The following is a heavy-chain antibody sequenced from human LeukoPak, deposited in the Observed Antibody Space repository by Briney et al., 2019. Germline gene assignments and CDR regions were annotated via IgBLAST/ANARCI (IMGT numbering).Heavy chain of an antibody. CDR1: GYTFTSYY. D-gene: IGHD3-10*01. CDR3: ARDLHTMVRGVIGDY. Sequence: ASVKVSCKASGYTFTSYYMHWVRQAPGQGLEWMGIINPSGGSTSYAQKFQGRVTMTGDMSTSTVYMELSSLRSEDTAVYYCARDLHTMVRGVIGDYWGQGTLVTVSS. CDR2: INPSGGST. J-gene: IGHJ4*02. V-gene: IGHV1-46*01.